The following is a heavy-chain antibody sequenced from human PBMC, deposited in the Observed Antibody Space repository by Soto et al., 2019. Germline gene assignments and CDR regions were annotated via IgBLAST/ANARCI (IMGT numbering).Heavy chain of an antibody. Sequence: SETLSLTCAVYGGSFSGYYWSWIRQPPGKGLEWIGEINHSGSTNYNPSLKSRVTISVDTSKNQFSLKLSSVTAADTAVYYCARRTTVTNAGLDYWGQGTLVTVSS. D-gene: IGHD4-17*01. J-gene: IGHJ4*02. CDR2: INHSGST. CDR3: ARRTTVTNAGLDY. CDR1: GGSFSGYY. V-gene: IGHV4-34*01.